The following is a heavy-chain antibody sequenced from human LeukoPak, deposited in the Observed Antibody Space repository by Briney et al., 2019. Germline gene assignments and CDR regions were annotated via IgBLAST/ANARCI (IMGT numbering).Heavy chain of an antibody. CDR3: ARAGSGSSPSDY. Sequence: GGSLRLSCAASGFTVRNYCMSWVRQAPGKGLEWVSVIYSGGSIYYADSVKGRFTISRDNSKNTVYLQMNSLRAEGTAVYYCARAGSGSSPSDYWGQGTLVTVSS. V-gene: IGHV3-53*01. CDR1: GFTVRNYC. J-gene: IGHJ4*02. D-gene: IGHD3-10*01. CDR2: IYSGGSI.